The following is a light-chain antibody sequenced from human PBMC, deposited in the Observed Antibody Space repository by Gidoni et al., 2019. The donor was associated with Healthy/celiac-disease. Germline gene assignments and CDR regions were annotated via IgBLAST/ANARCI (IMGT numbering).Light chain of an antibody. Sequence: EIVMTHSPATLSVSPGERDTLSCRASQSVSSNLAWYQQKPGQAPRLLLYGASTRATGIPARFSGSGSGTEFILTISSLQSEDVAVYYCQQYNNWPMYTFGQGTKLEIK. CDR1: QSVSSN. V-gene: IGKV3-15*01. CDR2: GAS. CDR3: QQYNNWPMYT. J-gene: IGKJ2*01.